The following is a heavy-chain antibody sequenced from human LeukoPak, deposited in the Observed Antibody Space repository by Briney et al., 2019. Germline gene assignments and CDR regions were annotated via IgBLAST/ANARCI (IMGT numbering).Heavy chain of an antibody. CDR2: ISSSGSTI. J-gene: IGHJ5*02. CDR1: GSTFSDYY. CDR3: AKYDFWSGRWFDP. Sequence: GGSLRLTCAASGSTFSDYYMSWIRQAPGKGLEWVSYISSSGSTIYYADSVKGRFTISRDNAKNSLYLQMNSLRAEDTAVYYCAKYDFWSGRWFDPWGQGTLVTVSS. D-gene: IGHD3-3*01. V-gene: IGHV3-11*04.